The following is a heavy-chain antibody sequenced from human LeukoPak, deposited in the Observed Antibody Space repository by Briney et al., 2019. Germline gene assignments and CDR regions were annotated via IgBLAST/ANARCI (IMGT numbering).Heavy chain of an antibody. J-gene: IGHJ6*03. CDR3: ARGWPNLGYCSGGSCYSLPYYMDV. D-gene: IGHD2-15*01. V-gene: IGHV4-59*01. Sequence: SETLSLTCTVSGGSISSYYWSWIRQPPGKGLEWIGYIYYSGSTNYNPSLKSRVTISVDTSKNQFSLKLSSVTAADTAVYYCARGWPNLGYCSGGSCYSLPYYMDVWGKGTTVTVSS. CDR1: GGSISSYY. CDR2: IYYSGST.